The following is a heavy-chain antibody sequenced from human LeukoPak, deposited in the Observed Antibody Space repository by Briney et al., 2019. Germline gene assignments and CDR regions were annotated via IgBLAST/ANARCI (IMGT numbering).Heavy chain of an antibody. CDR1: GGSISSGGYY. CDR2: IYTSGST. D-gene: IGHD3-10*01. J-gene: IGHJ4*02. V-gene: IGHV4-61*02. CDR3: AREAFSSGFDY. Sequence: SQTLSLTCTVSGGSISSGGYYWSWIRQPAGKGLEWIGRIYTSGSTNYNPSLKSRVTMSVDTSKNQFSLKLSSVTAADTAVYYCAREAFSSGFDYWGQGTLVTVSS.